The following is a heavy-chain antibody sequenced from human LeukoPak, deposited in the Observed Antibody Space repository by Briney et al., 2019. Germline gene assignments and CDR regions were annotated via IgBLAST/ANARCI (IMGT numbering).Heavy chain of an antibody. CDR3: TRDYGARDD. CDR2: ISSSGSYI. J-gene: IGHJ4*02. V-gene: IGHV3-21*01. D-gene: IGHD4-17*01. Sequence: PGGSLRLSCAVSGFTFKSTFMNWVRQAPGKGLEWVSSISSSGSYIHYADSVKGRFTVSRDNGNNTLYLDMSGLSAEDSAIYYCTRDYGARDDWGQGTLVTVSS. CDR1: GFTFKSTF.